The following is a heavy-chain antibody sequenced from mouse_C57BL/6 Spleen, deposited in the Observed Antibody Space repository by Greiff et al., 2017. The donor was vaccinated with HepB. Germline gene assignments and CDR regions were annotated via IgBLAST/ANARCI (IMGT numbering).Heavy chain of an antibody. D-gene: IGHD1-1*01. J-gene: IGHJ4*01. CDR1: GYSITSGYY. Sequence: EVQRVESGPGLVKPSQSLSLTCSVTGYSITSGYYWNWIRQFPGNKLEWMGYISYDGSNNYNPSLKNRISITRDTSKNQFFLKLNSVTTEDTATYYCAHTEGAMDYWGQGTSVTVSS. CDR2: ISYDGSN. CDR3: AHTEGAMDY. V-gene: IGHV3-6*01.